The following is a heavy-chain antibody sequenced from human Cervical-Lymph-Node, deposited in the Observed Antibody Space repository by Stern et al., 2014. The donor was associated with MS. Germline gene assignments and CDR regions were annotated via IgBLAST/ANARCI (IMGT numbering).Heavy chain of an antibody. CDR1: GGSISRGDYY. Sequence: QVQLQESGPGLVKPSQTLSLTCTVSGGSISRGDYYWSWIRQSPGKGLEWIGYIYNTGITYYNPSLKGRVTMSIDTSPNQFSLSLGSVTAADTAVYYCVRDVYQPSLYSYNMDVWGQGTTVTVSS. CDR3: VRDVYQPSLYSYNMDV. V-gene: IGHV4-30-4*08. CDR2: IYNTGIT. J-gene: IGHJ6*02. D-gene: IGHD6-13*01.